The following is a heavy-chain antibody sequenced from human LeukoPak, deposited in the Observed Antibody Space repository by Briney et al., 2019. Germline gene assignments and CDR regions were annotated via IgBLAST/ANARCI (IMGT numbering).Heavy chain of an antibody. D-gene: IGHD5-18*01. CDR1: GFTFNSYS. J-gene: IGHJ4*02. CDR3: ARSVDTALADDY. V-gene: IGHV3-21*01. CDR2: ITGRSYI. Sequence: PGGSLRLSCAASGFTFNSYSMNWVRQAPGKGLEWVSSITGRSYIYCAASVKGRFTISRDNAKNSLYLQMNSLRAEDTAVYYCARSVDTALADDYWGQGTLVTVSS.